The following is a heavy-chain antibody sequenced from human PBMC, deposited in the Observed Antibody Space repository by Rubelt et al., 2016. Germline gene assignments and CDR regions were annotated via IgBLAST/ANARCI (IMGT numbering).Heavy chain of an antibody. CDR2: IYYSGST. CDR3: ARWDVDYLDY. D-gene: IGHD1-26*01. CDR1: SGSFSSSTNY. V-gene: IGHV4-61*05. J-gene: IGHJ4*01. Sequence: QLLLQESGPGLVEPSETLSLTCTVSSGSFSSSTNYWGWIRQPPGKGLEWIGYIYYSGSTNYNPSLMSRVTMSVDTSKNQFSLRLSSVTAADTAVYYCARWDVDYLDYWGQGTLVTVSS.